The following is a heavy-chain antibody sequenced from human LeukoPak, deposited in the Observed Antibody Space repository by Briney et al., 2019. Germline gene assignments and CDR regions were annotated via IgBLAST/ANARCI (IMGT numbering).Heavy chain of an antibody. V-gene: IGHV4-59*01. Sequence: SETLSLTCTVSGGSISSYYWSWIRQPPGKGLEWTGYIYYSGSTNYNPSLKSRVTISVDTSKNQFSLKLSSVTAADTAVYYCARTAGSRSYYYYGMDVWGQGTTVTVSS. CDR2: IYYSGST. CDR1: GGSISSYY. D-gene: IGHD6-19*01. J-gene: IGHJ6*02. CDR3: ARTAGSRSYYYYGMDV.